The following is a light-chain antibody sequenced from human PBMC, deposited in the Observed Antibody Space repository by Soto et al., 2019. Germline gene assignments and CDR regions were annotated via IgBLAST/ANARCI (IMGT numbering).Light chain of an antibody. CDR3: QQRRKWPT. J-gene: IGKJ4*01. Sequence: EIVLTQSPATLSLSPGERATLSCRASESVSSYLAWYQQKPGQAPRLLIYDASSRATGIPARFRGSGSGTDFTLTISSLEPEDFAVYYCQQRRKWPTFGGGTKVEIK. CDR2: DAS. CDR1: ESVSSY. V-gene: IGKV3-11*01.